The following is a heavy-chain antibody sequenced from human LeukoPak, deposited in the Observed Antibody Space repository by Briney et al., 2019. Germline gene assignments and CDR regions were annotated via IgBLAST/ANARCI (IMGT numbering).Heavy chain of an antibody. CDR1: GGSFSGYY. D-gene: IGHD3-10*01. CDR3: ARGYGSGSRYYYYYYMDV. CDR2: INHSGST. V-gene: IGHV4-34*01. Sequence: SETLSLTCAVYGGSFSGYYWSWIRQPPGKGLEWIGEINHSGSTNYNPSLKSRVTISVDTSKNQFSLKLSSVTAADTAVYYCARGYGSGSRYYYYYYMDVWGKGTTVTVSS. J-gene: IGHJ6*03.